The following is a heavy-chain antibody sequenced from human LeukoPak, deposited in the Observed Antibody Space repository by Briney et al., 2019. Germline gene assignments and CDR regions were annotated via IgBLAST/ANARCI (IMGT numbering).Heavy chain of an antibody. J-gene: IGHJ5*02. D-gene: IGHD3-10*01. Sequence: ASVKVSCKASGYAFTRYYVNWVRQAPGQGLEWMGWINPNSGGTNYAQKFQGRVTMTRDTSITTVYMELSRLRSDETAVFYCASFEVGAWGQGTLVTVSS. CDR2: INPNSGGT. CDR3: ASFEVGA. CDR1: GYAFTRYY. V-gene: IGHV1-2*02.